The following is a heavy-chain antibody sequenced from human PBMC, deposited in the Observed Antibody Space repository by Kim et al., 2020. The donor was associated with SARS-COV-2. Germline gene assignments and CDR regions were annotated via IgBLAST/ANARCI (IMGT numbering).Heavy chain of an antibody. D-gene: IGHD1-7*01. CDR1: GYTFTSYG. J-gene: IGHJ3*02. V-gene: IGHV1-18*04. Sequence: ASVKVSCKASGYTFTSYGISWVRQAPGQGLEWMGWISAYNGNTNYAQKLQGRVTMTTDTSTSTAYMELRSLRSDDTAVYYCAREITGTTPPDAFDIWGQGTMVTVSS. CDR2: ISAYNGNT. CDR3: AREITGTTPPDAFDI.